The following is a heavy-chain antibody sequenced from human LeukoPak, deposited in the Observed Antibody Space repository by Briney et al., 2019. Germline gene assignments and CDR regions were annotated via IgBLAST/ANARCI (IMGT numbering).Heavy chain of an antibody. CDR1: GYTFTGYY. D-gene: IGHD3-22*01. V-gene: IGHV1-2*02. Sequence: GASVKASCKASGYTFTGYYMHWVRQAPGQGLEWMGWINPNSGGTNYAQKFQGRVTMTRDTSISTAYMELSRLRSDDTAVYYCARDWGHTYYYDSSGYYPDYWGRGTLVTVSS. CDR3: ARDWGHTYYYDSSGYYPDY. J-gene: IGHJ4*02. CDR2: INPNSGGT.